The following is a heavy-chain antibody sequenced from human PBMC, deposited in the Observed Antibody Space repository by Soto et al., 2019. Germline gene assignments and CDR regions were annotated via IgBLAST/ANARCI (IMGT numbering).Heavy chain of an antibody. CDR2: ISYDGSNK. V-gene: IGHV3-30-3*01. Sequence: PGCSMRLSCAACGFTLCSYAVHWFLQAPGKGLEWVAVISYDGSNKYYADSVKGRFTISRDNSKNTLYLQMNSLRAEDTAVYYCARTYCSGGSCYSDYYYCGMDVWGQGTTVTVSS. J-gene: IGHJ6*02. D-gene: IGHD2-15*01. CDR3: ARTYCSGGSCYSDYYYCGMDV. CDR1: GFTLCSYA.